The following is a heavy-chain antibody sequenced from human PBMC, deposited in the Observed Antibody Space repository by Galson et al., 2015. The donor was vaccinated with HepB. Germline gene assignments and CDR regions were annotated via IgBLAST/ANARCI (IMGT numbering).Heavy chain of an antibody. CDR1: GYTFTSYY. CDR3: GRGKSDWTYAFDI. Sequence: SVKASCKASGYTFTSYYMNWVRQAPGQGLEWMGMINPSGGSTNYAQKFQDRVTMTRDTSTSTVYMELSSLRSEDTAVYYCGRGKSDWTYAFDIWGQGTMVTVSS. CDR2: INPSGGST. V-gene: IGHV1-46*01. J-gene: IGHJ3*02. D-gene: IGHD3-9*01.